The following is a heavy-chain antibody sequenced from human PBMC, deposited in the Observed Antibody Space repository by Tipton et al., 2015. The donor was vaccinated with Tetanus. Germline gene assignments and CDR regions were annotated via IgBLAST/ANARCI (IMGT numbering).Heavy chain of an antibody. CDR2: IYYSGST. CDR3: ASLWGKESYYDGRAYYYGMDV. V-gene: IGHV4-30-4*01. D-gene: IGHD3-10*01. J-gene: IGHJ6*02. CDR1: GGSISSGDYY. Sequence: LRLSCTVSGGSISSGDYYWSWIRQPPGKGLEWIGYIYYSGSTYYNPSLKSRVTISVDTSRNQFSLKLSSVTAADTAVYYCASLWGKESYYDGRAYYYGMDVWGQGTAVTVSS.